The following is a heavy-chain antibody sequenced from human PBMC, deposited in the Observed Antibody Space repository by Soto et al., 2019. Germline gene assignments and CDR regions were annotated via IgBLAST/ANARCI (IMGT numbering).Heavy chain of an antibody. D-gene: IGHD5-18*01. CDR1: GYTFTSYG. CDR3: ARIPGGIQLWSPFDS. V-gene: IGHV1-18*01. Sequence: ASVKVSCKASGYTFTSYGISWVRQAPGQGLEWMGWISAYNDNTNYAQKLQGRVTMTTDTSTSTAYMELRSLRSDDTAVYYFARIPGGIQLWSPFDSWGQGTLVTVSS. J-gene: IGHJ4*02. CDR2: ISAYNDNT.